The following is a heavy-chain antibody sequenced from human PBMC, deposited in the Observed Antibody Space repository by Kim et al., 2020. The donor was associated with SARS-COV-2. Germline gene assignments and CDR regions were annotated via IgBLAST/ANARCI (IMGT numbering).Heavy chain of an antibody. J-gene: IGHJ4*02. CDR2: N. Sequence: NYNEASVEGRFTIPRDNSKNTLYLQMTSLRAEDTSVYYCARGEYSGYVDYWGQGTLVTVSS. D-gene: IGHD5-12*01. CDR3: ARGEYSGYVDY. V-gene: IGHV3-30*01.